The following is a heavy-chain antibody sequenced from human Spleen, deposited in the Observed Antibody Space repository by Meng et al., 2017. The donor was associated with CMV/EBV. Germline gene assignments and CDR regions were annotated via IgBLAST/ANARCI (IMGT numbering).Heavy chain of an antibody. CDR3: ARKAGANGRGFDY. CDR1: GYTFTGYY. CDR2: INTNNGVT. V-gene: IGHV1-2*02. J-gene: IGHJ4*02. Sequence: KASGYTFTGYYIPWVRQAPGQGLEWMGWINTNNGVTNYAQKFLGRVTMTRDTSVSTAYMEVNRLTSDDTAVYYCARKAGANGRGFDYWGQGTLVTVSS. D-gene: IGHD1-26*01.